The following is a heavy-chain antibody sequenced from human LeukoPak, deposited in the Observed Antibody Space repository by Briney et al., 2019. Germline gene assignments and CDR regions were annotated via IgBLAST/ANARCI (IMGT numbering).Heavy chain of an antibody. Sequence: GASVKVSCKASGSTFSDYYIHWVRQAPGQGLEWMGWINSHSGGTNYAQKFQDRVTMTRDTSISTVYMEMSRLTSDDTAVFYCARDHVGFDNWGQGTLVTVSS. V-gene: IGHV1-2*02. J-gene: IGHJ4*02. CDR3: ARDHVGFDN. CDR1: GSTFSDYY. D-gene: IGHD1-26*01. CDR2: INSHSGGT.